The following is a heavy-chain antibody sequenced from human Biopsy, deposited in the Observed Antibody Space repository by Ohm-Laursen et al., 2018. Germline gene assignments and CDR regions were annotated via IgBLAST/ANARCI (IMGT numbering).Heavy chain of an antibody. CDR1: GYTFTVQY. J-gene: IGHJ1*01. V-gene: IGHV1-2*02. D-gene: IGHD2-15*01. CDR2: IKPHSGTT. CDR3: AKGQDLRGGAEYFQH. Sequence: GASVSASRQVSGYTFTVQYLHWVRLVPGHGLGWMGWIKPHSGTTKFAPDFQGRATMTRDTSITTAYMELRRLRSDDTAVYYCAKGQDLRGGAEYFQHWGQGALVTVSS.